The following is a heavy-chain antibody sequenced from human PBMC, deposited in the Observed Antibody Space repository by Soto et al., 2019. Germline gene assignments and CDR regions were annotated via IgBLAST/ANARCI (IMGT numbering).Heavy chain of an antibody. CDR2: ISAYNGNT. Sequence: QVQLVQSGAEVKKPGASVKVSCKASGYTFTGYYMHWVRQAPGQGLEWMGWISAYNGNTNYAQKLQGRVTMTTDTSTSTAYMELRSLRSDDTAVYYCARDRGDIVVVVAAYYYYYGMDVWGQGTTVTVSS. D-gene: IGHD2-15*01. V-gene: IGHV1-18*04. CDR1: GYTFTGYY. J-gene: IGHJ6*02. CDR3: ARDRGDIVVVVAAYYYYYGMDV.